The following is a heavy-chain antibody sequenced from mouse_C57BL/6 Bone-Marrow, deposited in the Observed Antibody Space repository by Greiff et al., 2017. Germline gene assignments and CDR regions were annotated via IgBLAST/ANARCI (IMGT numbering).Heavy chain of an antibody. J-gene: IGHJ1*03. CDR3: ARDEGGNYVFYWYFDV. Sequence: VKLVESGPGLVQPSQSLSITCTVSGFSLTSYGVHWVRQSPGKGLEWLGVIWSGGSTDYNAAFISRLSISKDNSKSQVFFKMNSLQADDTAIYYCARDEGGNYVFYWYFDVWGTGTTVTVSS. CDR1: GFSLTSYG. D-gene: IGHD2-1*01. V-gene: IGHV2-2*01. CDR2: IWSGGST.